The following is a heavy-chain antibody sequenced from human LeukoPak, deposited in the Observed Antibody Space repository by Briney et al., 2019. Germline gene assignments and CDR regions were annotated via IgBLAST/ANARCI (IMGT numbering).Heavy chain of an antibody. CDR1: GFTFSSFA. Sequence: GGSLRLSCAASGFTFSSFAMSWVRQAPEKGLEWVSTISGGNTYYADSVKGRFTISRDNSKNTLYLQMNSLRAEDTAVYYCAKDNEQWLYDYWGQGTLVTVSS. J-gene: IGHJ4*02. CDR3: AKDNEQWLYDY. V-gene: IGHV3-23*01. CDR2: ISGGNT. D-gene: IGHD6-19*01.